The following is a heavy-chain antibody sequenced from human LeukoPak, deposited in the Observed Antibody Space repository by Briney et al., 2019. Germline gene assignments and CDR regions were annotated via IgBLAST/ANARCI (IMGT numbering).Heavy chain of an antibody. CDR1: GGSFSSYY. J-gene: IGHJ2*01. D-gene: IGHD3-3*01. V-gene: IGHV4-59*01. CDR3: ARDGFLEWNERYFDL. CDR2: IYYSGST. Sequence: SETLSLTCTVSGGSFSSYYWSWIRQPPGKGLEWIGYIYYSGSTNYNPSLKSRVTISVDTSKNQFSLKLSSVTAADTAVYYCARDGFLEWNERYFDLWGRGTLVTVSS.